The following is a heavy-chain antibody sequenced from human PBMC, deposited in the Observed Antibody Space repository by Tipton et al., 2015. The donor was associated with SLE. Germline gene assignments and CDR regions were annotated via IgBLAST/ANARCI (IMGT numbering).Heavy chain of an antibody. CDR2: IYHSGST. J-gene: IGHJ4*02. V-gene: IGHV4-38-2*02. CDR1: GYSISSGYY. CDR3: ARNPVANPNYFDY. Sequence: TLSLTCTVSGYSISSGYYWGWIRQPPGKGLEWIGSIYHSGSTYYNPPLKSRVTISVDTSKNQFSLKLSSVTAADTAVYYCARNPVANPNYFDYWGQGTLVTVSS. D-gene: IGHD2-15*01.